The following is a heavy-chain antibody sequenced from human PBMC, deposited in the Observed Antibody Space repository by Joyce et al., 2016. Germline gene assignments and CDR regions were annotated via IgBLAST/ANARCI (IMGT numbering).Heavy chain of an antibody. Sequence: EVQLVESGGGSIQPGRSLRLSCAASGFTFDDYAMHWVRQAPGKGLEWVSSISWNSATIGYADAVKGRFTISRDNAKNSLYLQMNSLRAEDTALYYCAKVPAPGFDLDSSGLYYFDYWGQGTLVTVSS. CDR1: GFTFDDYA. D-gene: IGHD3-22*01. CDR2: ISWNSATI. J-gene: IGHJ4*02. V-gene: IGHV3-9*01. CDR3: AKVPAPGFDLDSSGLYYFDY.